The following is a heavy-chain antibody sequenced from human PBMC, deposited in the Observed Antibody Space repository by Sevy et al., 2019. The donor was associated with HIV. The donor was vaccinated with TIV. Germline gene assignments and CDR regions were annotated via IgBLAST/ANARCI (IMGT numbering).Heavy chain of an antibody. CDR1: GFTFSSYG. CDR2: IWYDGSNK. J-gene: IGHJ6*02. D-gene: IGHD2-8*01. Sequence: GGSLRLSCAASGFTFSSYGIHWVRQAPGKGLEWVAVIWYDGSNKYYVDSVKGRFTISRDNSKNTLCLQMNSLRAEDTAVYYCARDRGYCNNGVCYRMDVWGQGTTVTVSS. V-gene: IGHV3-33*01. CDR3: ARDRGYCNNGVCYRMDV.